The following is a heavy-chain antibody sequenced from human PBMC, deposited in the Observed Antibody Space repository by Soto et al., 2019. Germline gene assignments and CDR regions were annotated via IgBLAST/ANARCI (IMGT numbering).Heavy chain of an antibody. Sequence: HTHTLTRPSTVHALPLSGSAVRLRWTRQPPGTALEWLARIDWEDTKHYSSSLKTRLTISRDTSKNQVVLTMTRLDPADTGTYYCARTFYGMDVWGQGPAVTVSS. V-gene: IGHV2-70*11. CDR3: ARTFYGMDV. CDR1: ALPLSGSAVR. CDR2: IDWEDTK. J-gene: IGHJ6*02.